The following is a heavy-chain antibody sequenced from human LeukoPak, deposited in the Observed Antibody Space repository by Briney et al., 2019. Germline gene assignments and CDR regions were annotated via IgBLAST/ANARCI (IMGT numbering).Heavy chain of an antibody. Sequence: GESLRISCKGSGYSFTSYWISWVRQMPGKGLEWMGRIDPSDSYTNYSPSFQGHVTISADKSITTAYLQWRSLRASDTAMFYCATSVGAEYFQHWGQGTLVTVSS. J-gene: IGHJ1*01. CDR3: ATSVGAEYFQH. CDR2: IDPSDSYT. CDR1: GYSFTSYW. V-gene: IGHV5-10-1*01.